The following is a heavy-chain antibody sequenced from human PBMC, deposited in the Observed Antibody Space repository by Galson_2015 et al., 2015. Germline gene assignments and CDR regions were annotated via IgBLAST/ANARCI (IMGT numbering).Heavy chain of an antibody. CDR2: INSDGSST. D-gene: IGHD4-23*01. V-gene: IGHV3-74*01. CDR1: GFTFSSYW. Sequence: SLRLSCAASGFTFSSYWMHWVRQAPGKGLVWVSRINSDGSSTSYADSVKGRFTISRDNAKNTLYLQMNSLRAEDTAVYYRARDTSPPTTVEYWYFDLWGRGTLVTVSS. CDR3: ARDTSPPTTVEYWYFDL. J-gene: IGHJ2*01.